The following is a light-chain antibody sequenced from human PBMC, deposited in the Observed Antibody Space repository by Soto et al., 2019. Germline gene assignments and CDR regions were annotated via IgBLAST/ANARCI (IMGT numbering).Light chain of an antibody. CDR1: QSVGRNY. CDR3: QQYATSPLT. J-gene: IGKJ4*01. Sequence: EIVLTQSPGTLSLSPGERATLSCRASQSVGRNYLAWYQQKPGQAPGLLTYTASRRATGIPDRFSGSGSGTDFTLTISRLEPEDFAVYYCQQYATSPLTFGGGTKVEIK. CDR2: TAS. V-gene: IGKV3-20*01.